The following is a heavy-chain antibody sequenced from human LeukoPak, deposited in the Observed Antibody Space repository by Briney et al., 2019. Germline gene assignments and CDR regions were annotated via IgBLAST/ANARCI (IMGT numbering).Heavy chain of an antibody. CDR1: GFTFSGSA. D-gene: IGHD3-16*01. CDR2: IRNKANSYAT. CDR3: AKDPRGSRPFEY. Sequence: GGSLRLSCAASGFTFSGSAMHWVRQASGKGLEWVGRIRNKANSYATAYTASVKGRFTISRDDSKNTAYLQMNSLKTEDTAVYYCAKDPRGSRPFEYWGQGTLVTVSS. V-gene: IGHV3-73*01. J-gene: IGHJ4*02.